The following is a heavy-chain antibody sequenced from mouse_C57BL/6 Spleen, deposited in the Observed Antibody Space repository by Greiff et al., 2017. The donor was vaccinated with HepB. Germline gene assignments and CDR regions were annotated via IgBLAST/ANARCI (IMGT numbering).Heavy chain of an antibody. J-gene: IGHJ4*01. Sequence: EVMLVESGGGLVQPGGSLSLSCAASGFTFTDYYMSWVRQPPGKALEWLGFIRNKANGYTTEYSASVKGRFTISRDNSQGILYLQMNALRAEDSATYYCARYRWTENYYAMDYWGQGTSVTVSS. D-gene: IGHD2-3*01. CDR3: ARYRWTENYYAMDY. CDR1: GFTFTDYY. V-gene: IGHV7-3*01. CDR2: IRNKANGYTT.